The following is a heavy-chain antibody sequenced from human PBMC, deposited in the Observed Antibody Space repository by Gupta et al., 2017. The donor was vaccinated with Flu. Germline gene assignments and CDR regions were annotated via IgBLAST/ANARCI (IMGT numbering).Heavy chain of an antibody. D-gene: IGHD6-13*01. CDR2: ISGSDGST. Sequence: AASGFTLSNYVMAWVRQAPGKGLDWVSMISGSDGSTYYADSVKGRFTISTDSSKNTLFLQMNSLRAEDTAVYYCAKSFFRQQFDAFDIWGQGTSVTVSS. CDR3: AKSFFRQQFDAFDI. V-gene: IGHV3-23*01. J-gene: IGHJ3*02. CDR1: GFTLSNYV.